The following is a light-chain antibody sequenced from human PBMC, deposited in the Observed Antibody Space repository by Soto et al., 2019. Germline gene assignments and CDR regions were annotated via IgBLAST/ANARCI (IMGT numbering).Light chain of an antibody. V-gene: IGKV3-15*01. CDR3: QQYNNWPPLT. Sequence: EIVMTQSPATLSVSPGERATLSCRASQSVTGNLAWYQQKPGQAPRLLIYGASTRATGIPARFSGSGSGTEFALTISSLQSEHFAVYYCQQYNNWPPLTFGGGTKVEIK. CDR1: QSVTGN. CDR2: GAS. J-gene: IGKJ4*01.